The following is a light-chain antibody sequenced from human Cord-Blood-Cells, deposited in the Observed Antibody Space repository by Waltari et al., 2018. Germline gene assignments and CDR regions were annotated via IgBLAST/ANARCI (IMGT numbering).Light chain of an antibody. J-gene: IGLJ2*01. V-gene: IGLV2-14*01. CDR2: DVS. Sequence: QSALTQPASVSGSPGQSLTISCTGTSSDVGGYNYVSWYQQHPGKAPKLMIYDVSNRPSGVSNRFSGSKSGNTASLTISGLQAEDEADYYCSSYTSSSTLVFGGGTKLIVL. CDR3: SSYTSSSTLV. CDR1: SSDVGGYNY.